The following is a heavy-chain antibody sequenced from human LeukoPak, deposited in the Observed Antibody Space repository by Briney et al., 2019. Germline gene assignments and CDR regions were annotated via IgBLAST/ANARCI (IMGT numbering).Heavy chain of an antibody. CDR2: IRYDGGSN. V-gene: IGHV3-30*02. J-gene: IGHJ4*02. CDR3: AKGSDSFDY. Sequence: TGGSLRLSCAASGFSFRSYGLHWVRQAPGKGLEWVAFIRYDGGSNYYADPVKGRFIISRDNSKNTLYLQMNSLKAEDTAAYYCAKGSDSFDYWGQGILVTVSS. CDR1: GFSFRSYG.